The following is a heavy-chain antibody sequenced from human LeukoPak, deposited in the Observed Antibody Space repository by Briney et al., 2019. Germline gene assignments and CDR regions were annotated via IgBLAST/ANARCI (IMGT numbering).Heavy chain of an antibody. CDR3: ARRGDGGRSFDY. V-gene: IGHV3-53*01. J-gene: IGHJ4*02. CDR1: GFTVSTTY. CDR2: IYVDGRT. D-gene: IGHD4-23*01. Sequence: PGGSLRLSCAASGFTVSTTYMSWVRQAPGKGLEWVSLIYVDGRTHYADSVKGRFTISRDNSKNTLYLQVNSLRAKDTAVYYCARRGDGGRSFDYWGQGTLVTVSS.